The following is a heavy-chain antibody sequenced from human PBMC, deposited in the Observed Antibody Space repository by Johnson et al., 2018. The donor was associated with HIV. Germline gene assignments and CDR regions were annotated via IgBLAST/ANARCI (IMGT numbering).Heavy chain of an antibody. CDR2: ISYDGSNK. CDR1: GFTFSSYA. D-gene: IGHD2-15*01. V-gene: IGHV3-30*04. Sequence: QVQLVESGGCVVQPGRSLRLSCAASGFTFSSYAMHWVRQAPGKGLEWVAVISYDGSNKYYADSVKGRFTISRDKAKNTLYLQMNSLRAEDTAVYYCAREGIYCTGGRCYVAAFDIWGQGTKVTVSS. CDR3: AREGIYCTGGRCYVAAFDI. J-gene: IGHJ3*02.